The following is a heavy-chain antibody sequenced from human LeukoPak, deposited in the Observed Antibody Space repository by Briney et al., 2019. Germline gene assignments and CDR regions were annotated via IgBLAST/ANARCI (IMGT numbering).Heavy chain of an antibody. Sequence: PGESLKISCKGSGYSFTSYWISWVRQMPGKGLEWMGRIDPRDSYTNYSPSFQGHVTISADKSISTAYLQWSSLKASDTAMYYCARRGTIGRQLGDFDYWGQGTLVTVSS. J-gene: IGHJ4*02. D-gene: IGHD6-6*01. CDR3: ARRGTIGRQLGDFDY. CDR1: GYSFTSYW. V-gene: IGHV5-10-1*01. CDR2: IDPRDSYT.